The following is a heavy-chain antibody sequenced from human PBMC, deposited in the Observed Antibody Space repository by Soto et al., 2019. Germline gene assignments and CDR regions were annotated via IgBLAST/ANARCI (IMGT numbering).Heavy chain of an antibody. CDR3: ARERGIAARLFDY. D-gene: IGHD6-6*01. CDR2: INHSGST. J-gene: IGHJ4*02. V-gene: IGHV4-34*01. CDR1: GGSFSGYY. Sequence: PSETLSLTCAVYGGSFSGYYWSWIRQPPGKGLEWIGEINHSGSTNYNPSLKSRVTISVDTSKNQFSLKLSSVTAADTAVYYCARERGIAARLFDYWGQGTLVTVSS.